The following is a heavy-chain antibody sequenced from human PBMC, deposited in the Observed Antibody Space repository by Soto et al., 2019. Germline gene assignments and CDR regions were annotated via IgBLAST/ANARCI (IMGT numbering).Heavy chain of an antibody. CDR1: GFPFRDYY. V-gene: IGHV3-11*03. D-gene: IGHD1-20*01. J-gene: IGHJ3*01. CDR2: ISGSSDYT. Sequence: PGGSLRLSRAGSGFPFRDYYMSWIRQAPGKGLEWLSYISGSSDYTNSADSVKGRFTISRDNAKNSLFLQMNNLIAEDAAVYFCVRRAITATTNWGAFDVWGQVTVVTVSS. CDR3: VRRAITATTNWGAFDV.